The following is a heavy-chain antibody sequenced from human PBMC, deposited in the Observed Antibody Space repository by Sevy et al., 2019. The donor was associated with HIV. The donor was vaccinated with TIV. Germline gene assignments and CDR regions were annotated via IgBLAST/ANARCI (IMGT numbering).Heavy chain of an antibody. Sequence: GGSLRLSCAASGFTFSSYSMNWVRQAPGKGLEWVSSISSSSSYIYYADSVKGRFTISRDNAKNSLYLQMNSLRAEDTAVDYCARHKDYDFWSGYSLGMDVWGQGTTVTVSS. V-gene: IGHV3-21*01. J-gene: IGHJ6*02. CDR2: ISSSSSYI. CDR3: ARHKDYDFWSGYSLGMDV. D-gene: IGHD3-3*01. CDR1: GFTFSSYS.